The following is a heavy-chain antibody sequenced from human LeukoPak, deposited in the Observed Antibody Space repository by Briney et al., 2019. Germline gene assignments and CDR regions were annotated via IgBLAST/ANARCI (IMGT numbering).Heavy chain of an antibody. Sequence: ASVKVSCKASGYTFTNYGISWVRQAPGQGLEWMGWISAYNGNTNYAQKLQGRVTMTTDTSTSTAYMELRSLRSDDTAAYYCARDRVAGSFSYYGMDVWGQGTTVTVSS. CDR2: ISAYNGNT. J-gene: IGHJ6*02. D-gene: IGHD6-19*01. CDR3: ARDRVAGSFSYYGMDV. V-gene: IGHV1-18*01. CDR1: GYTFTNYG.